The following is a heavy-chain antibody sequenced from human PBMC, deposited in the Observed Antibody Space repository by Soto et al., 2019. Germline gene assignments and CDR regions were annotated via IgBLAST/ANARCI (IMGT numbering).Heavy chain of an antibody. Sequence: QPGGSLRLSCAGSGFTLSDHYIDWVRQAPGKGLEWVGRSRDKAQGYSTAYAASVKGRFTTSRDESKNSVYLQMNSLRAEDTAVYYCAKGGSYYDFWSGYSIGLFDYRGQGTLVTVSS. CDR3: AKGGSYYDFWSGYSIGLFDY. V-gene: IGHV3-72*01. CDR1: GFTLSDHY. J-gene: IGHJ4*02. CDR2: SRDKAQGYST. D-gene: IGHD3-3*01.